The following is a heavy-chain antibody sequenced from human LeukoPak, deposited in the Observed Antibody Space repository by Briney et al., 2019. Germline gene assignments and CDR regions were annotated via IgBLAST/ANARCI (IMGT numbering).Heavy chain of an antibody. CDR1: GYSFTSYW. Sequence: GKSLKISCKGSGYSFTSYWIGWVRQMPGKGLEWMGIIYPGDSDTRYSPSFQGQVTISADKSISTAYLQWSSLKASDTAMYYCALYGASTPYYYYGMDVWGQGTTVTVSS. V-gene: IGHV5-51*01. CDR2: IYPGDSDT. D-gene: IGHD4-17*01. J-gene: IGHJ6*02. CDR3: ALYGASTPYYYYGMDV.